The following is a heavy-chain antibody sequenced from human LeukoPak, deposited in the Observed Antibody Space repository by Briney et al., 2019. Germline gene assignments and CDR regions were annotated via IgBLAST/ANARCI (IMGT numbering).Heavy chain of an antibody. Sequence: GASVKVSCKASGYTFTSYYMHWVRQAPGQGLEWMGIINPSGGSTSYAQKFQGRVTMTRDMSTSTVYMELSSLRSEDTAGYYCARDRLEYYYDSSGYYQGRWFDPWGQGTLVTVSS. V-gene: IGHV1-46*01. J-gene: IGHJ5*02. CDR1: GYTFTSYY. CDR3: ARDRLEYYYDSSGYYQGRWFDP. CDR2: INPSGGST. D-gene: IGHD3-22*01.